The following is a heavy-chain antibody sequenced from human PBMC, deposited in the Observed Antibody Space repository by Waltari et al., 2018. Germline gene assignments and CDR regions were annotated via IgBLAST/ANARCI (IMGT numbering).Heavy chain of an antibody. Sequence: QVQLVQSGAEVKKPGASVKVSCKASGYNFTNYGINWVRQAPGQGLEWMGWISAYKGNTNYAQMIQGRVTMTTDTSTSTAYMELRALRSDDTAVYYCARDLGQWLVGASDFDYWGQGTLVTVSS. CDR2: ISAYKGNT. CDR1: GYNFTNYG. V-gene: IGHV1-18*01. D-gene: IGHD6-19*01. J-gene: IGHJ4*02. CDR3: ARDLGQWLVGASDFDY.